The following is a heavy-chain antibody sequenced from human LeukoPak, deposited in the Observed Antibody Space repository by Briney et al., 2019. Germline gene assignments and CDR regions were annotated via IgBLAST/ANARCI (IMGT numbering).Heavy chain of an antibody. V-gene: IGHV4-34*01. CDR1: GGSFSGYY. CDR2: INHSGST. Sequence: SETLSLTCAVYGGSFSGYYWSWIRQPPGKGLEWIGEINHSGSTNYNPSLKSRVTISVDTSKNQFSLKLSSVTAADTAVYYCASIVATSRGGVNYMDVWGKGTTVTVSS. D-gene: IGHD5-12*01. J-gene: IGHJ6*03. CDR3: ASIVATSRGGVNYMDV.